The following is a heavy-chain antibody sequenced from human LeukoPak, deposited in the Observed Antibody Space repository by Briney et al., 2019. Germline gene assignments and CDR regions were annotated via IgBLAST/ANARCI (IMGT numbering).Heavy chain of an antibody. CDR3: ARTRGYSYGPSDY. Sequence: SETLSLSCSVSGGSISSYYWSWIRQPPGKGLEWIGNTCSIGSTNYNPSLKSRVTISVDTSKNQFSLKLSSVTAADTAVYYCARTRGYSYGPSDYWGQGTLVTGSS. V-gene: IGHV4-59*01. J-gene: IGHJ4*02. CDR2: TCSIGST. CDR1: GGSISSYY. D-gene: IGHD5-18*01.